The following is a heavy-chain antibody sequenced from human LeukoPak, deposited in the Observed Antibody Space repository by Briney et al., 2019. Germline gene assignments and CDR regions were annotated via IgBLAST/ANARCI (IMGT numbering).Heavy chain of an antibody. J-gene: IGHJ4*02. CDR2: VYQSGTT. CDR3: AGIFIRNGYSSYFDC. D-gene: IGHD5-18*01. Sequence: SETLSLTCTVSGFSISSGHYWGWVRQPPGAGLEWIGSVYQSGTTYYNPSLKGRVTTSVDMSKNQFSLRLRPVTAADTAVYYCAGIFIRNGYSSYFDCWGQGTLVTVSS. CDR1: GFSISSGHY. V-gene: IGHV4-38-2*02.